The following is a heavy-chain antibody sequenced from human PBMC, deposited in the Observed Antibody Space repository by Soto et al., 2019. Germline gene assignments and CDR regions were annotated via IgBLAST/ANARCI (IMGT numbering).Heavy chain of an antibody. CDR1: GFTVSTYG. V-gene: IGHV3-30*03. D-gene: IGHD2-8*02. CDR2: ISRDGGTK. Sequence: QVQLVESGGGVVQPGRSLRLSCAVSGFTVSTYGMHWVRQAPGKGLEWVAVISRDGGTKYYADSVKGRFPLSRDNSRNTLLLEMNSLRGDDMDVYYCTGAVASGCWGQGTLVTVSS. J-gene: IGHJ4*02. CDR3: TGAVASGC.